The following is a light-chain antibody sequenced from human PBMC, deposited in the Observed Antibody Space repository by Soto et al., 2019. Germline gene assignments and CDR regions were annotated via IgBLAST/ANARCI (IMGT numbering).Light chain of an antibody. CDR1: LSISYY. CDR3: QQRYNTLT. V-gene: IGKV1-39*01. CDR2: AAS. J-gene: IGKJ4*01. Sequence: DIQMTQSPSSLSASVGDRVTITCRASLSISYYLNWYQQRPGKAPNLLIYAASSLQGGVSSRFSGSGSGTDFTLTISSLQPEEFATYYCQQRYNTLTFGGGTRVEIK.